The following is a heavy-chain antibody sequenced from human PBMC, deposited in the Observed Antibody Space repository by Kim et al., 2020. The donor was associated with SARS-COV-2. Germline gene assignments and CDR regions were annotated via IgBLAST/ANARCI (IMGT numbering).Heavy chain of an antibody. CDR1: GGSISSYY. Sequence: SETLSLTCTVSGGSISSYYWSWIRQPPGKGLEWIGYIYYSGSTKYNPSLKSRVTISVDTSKNQFSLKLSSVTAADTAVYYCARDGYCSGGSCYPGGMDVWGQGTTVTVSS. CDR3: ARDGYCSGGSCYPGGMDV. V-gene: IGHV4-59*01. CDR2: IYYSGST. D-gene: IGHD2-15*01. J-gene: IGHJ6*02.